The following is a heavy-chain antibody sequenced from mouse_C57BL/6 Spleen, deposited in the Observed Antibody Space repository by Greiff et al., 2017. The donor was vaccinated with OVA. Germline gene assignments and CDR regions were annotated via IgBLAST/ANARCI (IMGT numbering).Heavy chain of an antibody. D-gene: IGHD2-10*01. CDR2: IWSGGST. V-gene: IGHV2-2*01. Sequence: QVQLKESGPGLVQPSQILSITCTVSGFSLTSYGVHWVRQSPGKGLEWLGVIWSGGSTDYNAAFISRLSISKDNSKSQVFFKMNSLQADDTAIYYCARSSYDYRAMDYWGQGTSVTVSS. J-gene: IGHJ4*01. CDR1: GFSLTSYG. CDR3: ARSSYDYRAMDY.